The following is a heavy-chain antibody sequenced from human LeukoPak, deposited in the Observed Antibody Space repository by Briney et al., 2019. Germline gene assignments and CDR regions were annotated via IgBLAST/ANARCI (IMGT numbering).Heavy chain of an antibody. CDR1: GFTFDDYA. D-gene: IGHD2-2*01. Sequence: GESLRLSCAASGFTFDDYAMHWVRQAPGKGLELVSGISWNSGSIGYADSVKGRFTISRDNAKNSLYLQMNSLRAEDTALYYCAKEDCSSTSCLFDYWGQGTLVTVSS. V-gene: IGHV3-9*01. CDR3: AKEDCSSTSCLFDY. CDR2: ISWNSGSI. J-gene: IGHJ4*02.